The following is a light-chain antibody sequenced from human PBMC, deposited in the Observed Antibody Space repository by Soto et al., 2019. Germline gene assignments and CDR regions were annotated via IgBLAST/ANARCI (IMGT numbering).Light chain of an antibody. Sequence: AIRMTQSPSSLSASTGDRVTITCRASQGISSYLAWYQQKPGKAPKLLIYDASSLESGVPSRFSGSGSGTEFTLTISSLQPDDFATYYCQEYTTYFLTYTFGQGTKVDIK. V-gene: IGKV1-8*01. CDR3: QEYTTYFLTYT. CDR1: QGISSY. J-gene: IGKJ1*01. CDR2: DAS.